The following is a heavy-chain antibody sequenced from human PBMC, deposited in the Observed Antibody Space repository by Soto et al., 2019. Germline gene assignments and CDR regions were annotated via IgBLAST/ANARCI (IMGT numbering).Heavy chain of an antibody. J-gene: IGHJ4*02. CDR2: INAGNGNT. CDR1: GYTFTSYA. CDR3: ARSIVVVTALDY. Sequence: ASVKVSCKASGYTFTSYAMHWVRQAPGQRLEWMGWINAGNGNTKYSQKFQGRVTITRDTSASTAYMELSSLRSEDTAVYYCARSIVVVTALDYWGQGNLVTVSS. D-gene: IGHD2-21*02. V-gene: IGHV1-3*01.